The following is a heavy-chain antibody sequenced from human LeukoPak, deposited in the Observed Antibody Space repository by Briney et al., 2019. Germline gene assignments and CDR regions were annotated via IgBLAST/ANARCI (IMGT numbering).Heavy chain of an antibody. CDR3: ATYYDILTGGGRAFDY. CDR2: ISSSGSTI. D-gene: IGHD3-9*01. Sequence: GGSLRLSCAASGFTFSDYYMSWISQAAGKVLEWVSYISSSGSTIYYADSVKGRFTISRDNAKNSLYLQMNSLRAEGTAVYYCATYYDILTGGGRAFDYWGQGTLVTVSS. V-gene: IGHV3-11*01. CDR1: GFTFSDYY. J-gene: IGHJ4*02.